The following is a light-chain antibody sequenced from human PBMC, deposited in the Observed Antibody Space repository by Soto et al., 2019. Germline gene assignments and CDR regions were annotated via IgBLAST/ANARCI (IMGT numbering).Light chain of an antibody. V-gene: IGKV1-13*02. Sequence: AIELTQSPSFLSASVGDRVSVTCRASQGISSALAWYQMKPGKAPKLLIYDASTLESGVTSRFSGSGSGTEFTLTISSLQPEDFATYHCQQFSTYPLTFGGGTKVEIK. CDR3: QQFSTYPLT. CDR2: DAS. CDR1: QGISSA. J-gene: IGKJ4*01.